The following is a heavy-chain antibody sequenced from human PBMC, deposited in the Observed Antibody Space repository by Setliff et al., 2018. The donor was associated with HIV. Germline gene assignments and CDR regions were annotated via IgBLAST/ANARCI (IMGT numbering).Heavy chain of an antibody. Sequence: SETLSLTCAVYGGPSSGYWSWVRQPPGKGLEWIGEISRSGSTNHNLSLKSRAAISADTSKKQFSLKLTSVTAADTGIYYCVASSSWSCRLNYWGQGTQVTRLL. D-gene: IGHD6-13*01. CDR3: VASSSWSCRLNY. J-gene: IGHJ4*02. CDR1: GGPSSGY. V-gene: IGHV4-34*04. CDR2: ISRSGST.